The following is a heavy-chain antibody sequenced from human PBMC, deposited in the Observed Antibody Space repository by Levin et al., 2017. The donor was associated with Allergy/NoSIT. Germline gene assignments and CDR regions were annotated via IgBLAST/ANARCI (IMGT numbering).Heavy chain of an antibody. Sequence: PSETLSLTCAVYGGSSSGYYWSWIRQPPGKGLEWVGEITHSGSTNYNPALKSRGTISLDTSKNQFSLKLSSVTAADTAVYYCARGDIAARLQEWGRGTLVTVSS. V-gene: IGHV4-34*01. J-gene: IGHJ4*02. CDR3: ARGDIAARLQE. CDR2: ITHSGST. CDR1: GGSSSGYY. D-gene: IGHD6-6*01.